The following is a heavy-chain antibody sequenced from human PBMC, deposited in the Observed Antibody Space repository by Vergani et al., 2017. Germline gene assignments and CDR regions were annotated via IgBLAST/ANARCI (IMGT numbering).Heavy chain of an antibody. CDR2: IYDSRNN. CDR1: GMSLSNNNYY. CDR3: ARHLRQLARNDVFDI. J-gene: IGHJ3*02. V-gene: IGHV4-39*01. D-gene: IGHD6-6*01. Sequence: QLQLQESGPRLVKPSETLSLTCSLSGMSLSNNNYYWGWIRQPPGKGLEWIGSIYDSRNNNYSPSLKRRVSISVDTSKNQFSLNLTSVTAADTAVYYCARHLRQLARNDVFDIWGHGTLVTVSS.